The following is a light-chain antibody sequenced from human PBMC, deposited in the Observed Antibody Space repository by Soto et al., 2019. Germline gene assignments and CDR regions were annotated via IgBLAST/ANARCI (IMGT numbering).Light chain of an antibody. CDR1: QTLVSSDGNTY. CDR3: MQGAHWHPRT. V-gene: IGKV2-30*01. Sequence: DVVMTQSPLSLPVTLGQPASISCKSSQTLVSSDGNTYLNWFQQRPGQSPRRLIYKVSNRDYGVPDRFSGSGSGTDFTLKISRAEAEDGGTYYCMQGAHWHPRTFGQGTKVEIK. CDR2: KVS. J-gene: IGKJ1*01.